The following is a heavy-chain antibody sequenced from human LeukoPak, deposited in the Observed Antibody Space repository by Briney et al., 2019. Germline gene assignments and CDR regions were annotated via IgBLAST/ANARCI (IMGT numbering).Heavy chain of an antibody. Sequence: GGSLRLSCAASGFTFSNAWMSWVRQAPGKGLEWVGRIKSKTDGGTTDYAAPVKGRFTISRDDSKSTLYLQMNSLKTEDTAVYYCTTDGGGFPETYGYWGQGTLVTVSS. D-gene: IGHD3-16*01. CDR2: IKSKTDGGTT. CDR1: GFTFSNAW. V-gene: IGHV3-15*01. CDR3: TTDGGGFPETYGY. J-gene: IGHJ4*02.